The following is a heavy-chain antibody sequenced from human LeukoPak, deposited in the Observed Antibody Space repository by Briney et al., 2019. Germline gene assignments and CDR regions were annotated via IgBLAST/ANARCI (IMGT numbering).Heavy chain of an antibody. CDR1: GGPINVYY. CDR3: ARSEQLIRTFDY. D-gene: IGHD6-13*01. J-gene: IGHJ4*02. V-gene: IGHV4-59*08. Sequence: SETLSLTCTVSGGPINVYYWSWIRQPPGKGLEWIGYVSYDGSTNYNPSLKSRVIILLDTSKNQLSLKLSSVTAADTAVYCCARSEQLIRTFDYWGQGTLVTVSS. CDR2: VSYDGST.